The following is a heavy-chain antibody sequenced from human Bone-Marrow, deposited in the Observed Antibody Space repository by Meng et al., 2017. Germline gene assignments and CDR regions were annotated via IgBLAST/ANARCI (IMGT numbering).Heavy chain of an antibody. CDR2: IYQSGST. D-gene: IGHD2-15*01. J-gene: IGHJ1*01. CDR1: GAPVNTGSYY. V-gene: IGHV4-61*01. Sequence: QVQLQESGPGLVKPSQTLSLTCTVSGAPVNTGSYYWSWIRQPPGRGLELIGFIYQSGSTNNNPSLKSRVTISLDMSSNQFSLTLNSVTAADTAIYYCARGVVADPPGDWGRGTLVTVSS. CDR3: ARGVVADPPGD.